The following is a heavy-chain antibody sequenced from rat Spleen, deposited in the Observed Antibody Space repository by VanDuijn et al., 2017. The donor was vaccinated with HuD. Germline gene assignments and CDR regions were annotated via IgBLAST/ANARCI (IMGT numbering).Heavy chain of an antibody. J-gene: IGHJ4*01. Sequence: EVQLVESGGGLVQPGRSLKLSCAASGFIFSDYTMAWVRQAPKKGLEWVATIIYDGSRTYYRDSVKGRFTISRDNAKSTLYLQMDSLRSEDTASYYCARHIYNNYVMDAWGQGASVTVSS. CDR2: IIYDGSRT. CDR3: ARHIYNNYVMDA. D-gene: IGHD1-10*01. CDR1: GFIFSDYT. V-gene: IGHV5-17*01.